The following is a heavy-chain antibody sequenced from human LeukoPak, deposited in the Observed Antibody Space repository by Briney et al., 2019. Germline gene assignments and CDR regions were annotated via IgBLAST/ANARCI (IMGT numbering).Heavy chain of an antibody. Sequence: ASVKVSCKASGYTFTSYAMHWVRQGPGQRLEWMGCINASNGNTKYSQKLQGRVTITRDTAASTAYLELNSLRSEDTAVYSCANLGYCSSTSCATSVFEIWGQGTMVTVSS. CDR2: INASNGNT. CDR1: GYTFTSYA. J-gene: IGHJ3*02. CDR3: ANLGYCSSTSCATSVFEI. V-gene: IGHV1-3*01. D-gene: IGHD2-2*01.